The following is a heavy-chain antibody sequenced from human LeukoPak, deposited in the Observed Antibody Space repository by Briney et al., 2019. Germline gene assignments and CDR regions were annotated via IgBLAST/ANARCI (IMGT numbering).Heavy chain of an antibody. J-gene: IGHJ4*02. V-gene: IGHV3-74*01. D-gene: IGHD5-18*01. CDR3: ATGSGLWSPDW. Sequence: GGSLRLSCAASGFTFSSYWMHWVRQAPGKGLVWVSRIDNEGSSTSYADSVKGRFTISRDNAKNRLYVQMNSLRVEDTAVYYCATGSGLWSPDWGGQGTLVTVSS. CDR2: IDNEGSST. CDR1: GFTFSSYW.